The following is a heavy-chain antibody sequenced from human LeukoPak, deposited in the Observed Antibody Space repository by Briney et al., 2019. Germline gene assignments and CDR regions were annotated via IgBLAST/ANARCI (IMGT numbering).Heavy chain of an antibody. CDR3: ARGYYDSSGHFDY. V-gene: IGHV4-61*02. D-gene: IGHD3-22*01. J-gene: IGHJ4*02. CDR1: GGSISSGSYY. Sequence: SQTLSLTCTASGGSISSGSYYWGWIRQPAGKGLEWIGRIYTSRSTNYNPSLKSRGTISVDTSKNQVSLKLSSVPAAETAVYYCARGYYDSSGHFDYWGQGPVVSVSS. CDR2: IYTSRST.